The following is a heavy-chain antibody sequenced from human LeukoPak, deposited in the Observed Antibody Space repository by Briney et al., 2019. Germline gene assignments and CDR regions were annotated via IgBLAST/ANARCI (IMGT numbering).Heavy chain of an antibody. V-gene: IGHV3-7*01. D-gene: IGHD1-26*01. CDR2: IKQDGSEK. CDR1: GFTFSSYW. Sequence: GGSLRLSCAASGFTFSSYWMSWVRQAPGKGLEWVANIKQDGSEKHYVDSVKGRFTISRGNAKNSLYLQMNSLRAEDTAVYYCVRDPKIMGTITYWGQGTLVTVSS. J-gene: IGHJ4*02. CDR3: VRDPKIMGTITY.